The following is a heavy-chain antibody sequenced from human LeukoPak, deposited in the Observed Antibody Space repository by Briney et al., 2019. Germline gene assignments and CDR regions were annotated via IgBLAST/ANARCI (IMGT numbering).Heavy chain of an antibody. Sequence: PGGSLGLSCAVSGFTFTSYWMHWVRQVPGKRLVWVARLRNDDGSTNYADSVKGRFTISRDSAKNTLYLQMITLRDEDTAMYYCARGRAGGPDVFDMWGQGTMVTVSS. CDR1: GFTFTSYW. D-gene: IGHD6-13*01. CDR2: LRNDDGST. CDR3: ARGRAGGPDVFDM. J-gene: IGHJ3*02. V-gene: IGHV3-74*01.